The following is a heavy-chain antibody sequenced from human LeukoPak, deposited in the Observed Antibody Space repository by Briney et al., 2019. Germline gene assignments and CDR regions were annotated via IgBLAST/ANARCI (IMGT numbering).Heavy chain of an antibody. Sequence: PGGSLRLSCTVSGFSLSSYAVSWVRRAPGKGLEWVSATSSSDDGKYYADSVKGRFTISRDNSKNTLYLQMNSLRAEDTAVYYCARVTAVAELDYWGQGTLVTVSS. CDR1: GFSLSSYA. D-gene: IGHD6-19*01. J-gene: IGHJ4*02. CDR3: ARVTAVAELDY. CDR2: TSSSDDGK. V-gene: IGHV3-23*01.